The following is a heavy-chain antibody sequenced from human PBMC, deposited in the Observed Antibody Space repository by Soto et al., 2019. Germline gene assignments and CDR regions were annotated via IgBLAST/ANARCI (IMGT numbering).Heavy chain of an antibody. Sequence: SATMPLTSSVDAGSFSGYCGSRILPPPGKGLEWIGEINHSGRTNYNPSLKSRVTISVDTSKSQFSLNLTSVTAADTAVYYCARLQYAVVTAIDGWGQGTMVPFSS. D-gene: IGHD2-15*01. CDR2: INHSGRT. J-gene: IGHJ3*01. CDR1: AGSFSGYC. CDR3: ARLQYAVVTAIDG. V-gene: IGHV4-34*01.